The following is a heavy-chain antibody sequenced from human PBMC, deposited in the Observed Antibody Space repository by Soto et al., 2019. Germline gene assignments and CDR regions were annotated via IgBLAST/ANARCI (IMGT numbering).Heavy chain of an antibody. CDR2: IWYDGSNK. D-gene: IGHD2-21*01. J-gene: IGHJ4*02. V-gene: IGHV3-33*01. CDR3: ARAYWAGIWYYFDY. Sequence: QVQLVESGGGVVQPGRSLRLSCAASGFTFSSYGMHWVRQAPGKGLEWVAVIWYDGSNKYYADSVKGRFTISRDNSKNTLYLQMNSLRAEDTAVYYCARAYWAGIWYYFDYWGQGTLVTVSS. CDR1: GFTFSSYG.